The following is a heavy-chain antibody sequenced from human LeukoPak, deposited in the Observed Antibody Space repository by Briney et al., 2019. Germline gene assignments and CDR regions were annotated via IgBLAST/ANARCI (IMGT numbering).Heavy chain of an antibody. D-gene: IGHD6-19*01. Sequence: TGESLKISCKGSGDNFNRHWIGWVRQMSGKGLEWMGIIYLGDSDTRYSPSFQGQIIISADKSISTAYLQWSSLKASDTAIYYCARHSSYTSGRPLDYWGQGTLVTVSS. CDR2: IYLGDSDT. V-gene: IGHV5-51*01. CDR3: ARHSSYTSGRPLDY. J-gene: IGHJ4*02. CDR1: GDNFNRHW.